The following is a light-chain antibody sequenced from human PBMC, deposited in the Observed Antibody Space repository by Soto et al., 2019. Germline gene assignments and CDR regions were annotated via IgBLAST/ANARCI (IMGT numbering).Light chain of an antibody. V-gene: IGLV2-14*01. CDR2: GVS. CDR1: RSDIGSYNY. Sequence: QSALTQPASVSGSPGQSITISCSGTRSDIGSYNYVAWYQQFPGKTPKILIYGVSNRPSGVSSRFSGSKSGNTASLTISGLQAEDEADYYCISYTRSSTSYVFGSGTKATVL. J-gene: IGLJ1*01. CDR3: ISYTRSSTSYV.